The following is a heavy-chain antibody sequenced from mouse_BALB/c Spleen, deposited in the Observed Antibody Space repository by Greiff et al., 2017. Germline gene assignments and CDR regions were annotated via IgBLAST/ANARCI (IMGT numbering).Heavy chain of an antibody. J-gene: IGHJ1*01. Sequence: LVKPGASVKLSCTASGYSFTGYYMPWVKQSHGKSLEWIGYISCYNGATSYNQKFKGKATFTVDTSSSTAYMQFNSLTSEDSAVYYYARSYDYEYHWYVDVWGEGTTVTVSS. V-gene: IGHV1S34*01. CDR3: ARSYDYEYHWYVDV. D-gene: IGHD2-4*01. CDR1: GYSFTGYY. CDR2: ISCYNGAT.